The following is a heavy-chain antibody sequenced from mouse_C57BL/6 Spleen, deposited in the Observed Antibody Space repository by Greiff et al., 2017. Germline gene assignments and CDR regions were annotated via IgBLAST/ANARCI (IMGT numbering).Heavy chain of an antibody. V-gene: IGHV1-19*01. D-gene: IGHD1-1*01. J-gene: IGHJ2*01. CDR1: GYTFTDYY. CDR2: INPYNGGT. CDR3: ARFGVITTVVAPCDY. Sequence: VQLQQSGPVLVKPGASVKMSCKASGYTFTDYYMNWVKQSHGKSLEWIGVINPYNGGTSYNQKFKGKATLTVDKSSSTAYMELNSLTSEDSAVYYCARFGVITTVVAPCDYWGQGTTLTVSS.